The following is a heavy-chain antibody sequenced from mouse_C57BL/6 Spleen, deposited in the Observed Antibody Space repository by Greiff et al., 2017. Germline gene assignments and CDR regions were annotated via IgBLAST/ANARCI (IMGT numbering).Heavy chain of an antibody. CDR1: GYAFTNYL. CDR2: INPGSGGT. CDR3: ARFYYGHWYFDV. V-gene: IGHV1-54*01. Sequence: VQLQQSGAELVRPGTSVKVSCKASGYAFTNYLIEWVKQRPGQGLEWIGVINPGSGGTNYNEKFKGKATLTADKSSSTAYMQLSSLTSEDSAVYFCARFYYGHWYFDVWGTGTTVTVSS. D-gene: IGHD2-1*01. J-gene: IGHJ1*03.